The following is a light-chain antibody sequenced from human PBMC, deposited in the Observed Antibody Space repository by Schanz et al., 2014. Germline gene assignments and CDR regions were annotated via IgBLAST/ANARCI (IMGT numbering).Light chain of an antibody. CDR2: DVS. CDR3: CSYAGSYTVVA. Sequence: QSALTQPASVSGSPGQSITISCTGTSSDVGSYNLVSWYQQHPGKAPKLMIYDVSNRPSGVSNRFSGSKSGNTASLTVSGLQAEDEADYYCCSYAGSYTVVAFGGGTKLTVL. V-gene: IGLV2-23*02. J-gene: IGLJ2*01. CDR1: SSDVGSYNL.